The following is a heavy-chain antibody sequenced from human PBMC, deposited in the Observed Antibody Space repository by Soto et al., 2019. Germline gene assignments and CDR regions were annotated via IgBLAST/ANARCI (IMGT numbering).Heavy chain of an antibody. CDR1: GYNFPNYW. D-gene: IGHD1-1*01. V-gene: IGHV5-51*03. CDR3: ARTQGGYWNFDY. CDR2: TYPGDSDT. J-gene: IGHJ4*02. Sequence: VQLVQSGAEVKKPGESLKIFCKGSGYNFPNYWIAWVRQMPGKGLEWMGITYPGDSDTTYSPSFQDQVTISADKSISTAYPQWNTLKASDTAIYYCARTQGGYWNFDYWGQGTLVTVSS.